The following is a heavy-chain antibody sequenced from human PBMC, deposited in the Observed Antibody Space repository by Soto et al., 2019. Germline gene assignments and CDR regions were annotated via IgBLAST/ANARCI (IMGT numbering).Heavy chain of an antibody. V-gene: IGHV3-23*01. J-gene: IGHJ4*02. Sequence: EVQLLESGGDLVQPGGSLRLSCAASGFTFSHYTMSWVRQLPGKGLEWVSGINGGNGPTYYADSVKGRFTISRDNSQNTLYLQMNSLRVGDTASYYCVKDKEPDGAWDFDYWGQGTLVTVSS. CDR1: GFTFSHYT. CDR3: VKDKEPDGAWDFDY. D-gene: IGHD4-17*01. CDR2: INGGNGPT.